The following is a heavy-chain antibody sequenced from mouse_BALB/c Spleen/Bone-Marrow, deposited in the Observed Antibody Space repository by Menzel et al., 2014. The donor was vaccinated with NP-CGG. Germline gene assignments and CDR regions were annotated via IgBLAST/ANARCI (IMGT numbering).Heavy chain of an antibody. V-gene: IGHV1-4*01. CDR1: GYTFTSYT. CDR2: INPSSGYT. CDR3: VWYGYERDY. D-gene: IGHD2-2*01. Sequence: VQLQQSGAELGRPGASVKMSCKASGYTFTSYTIHWVKQRPGQGLEWIGYINPSSGYTYYNQKFKDKATLTADKSPSTAYMQLNSLTSDDSAVYYCVWYGYERDYWGQGTTLTVSS. J-gene: IGHJ2*01.